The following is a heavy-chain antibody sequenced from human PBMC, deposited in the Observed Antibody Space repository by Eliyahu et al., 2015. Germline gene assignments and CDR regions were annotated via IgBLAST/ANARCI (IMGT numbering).Heavy chain of an antibody. V-gene: IGHV4-39*02. D-gene: IGHD3-3*01. CDR1: GASISSHTHY. Sequence: QLHLEESGPGVVRPSETLSVTCSVSGASISSHTHYWAWLRQPPGKGLEWIGSIFADGSAFYNPSLEGRVTLSVDTSRNNFSLNLRSVTAADTAVYYCARPAFGARLRGWFDPWGPGSLVTVSS. J-gene: IGHJ5*02. CDR2: IFADGSA. CDR3: ARPAFGARLRGWFDP.